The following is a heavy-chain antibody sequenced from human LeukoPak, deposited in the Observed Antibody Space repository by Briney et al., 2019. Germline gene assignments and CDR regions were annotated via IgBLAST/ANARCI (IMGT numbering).Heavy chain of an antibody. V-gene: IGHV1-18*01. D-gene: IGHD4-17*01. CDR2: ISVYNGNT. CDR1: GYTFTSYD. CDR3: ARVTVTTPDY. Sequence: ASVKVSCKASGYTFTSYDINWVRQAPGQGLEWMGWISVYNGNTNYAQKFQGRVTMTTDTSTSTAYMELRSLRSDDTAVYYCARVTVTTPDYWGQGTLVTVSS. J-gene: IGHJ4*02.